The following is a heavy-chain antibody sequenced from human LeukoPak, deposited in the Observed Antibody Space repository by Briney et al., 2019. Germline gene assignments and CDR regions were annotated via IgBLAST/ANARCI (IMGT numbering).Heavy chain of an antibody. D-gene: IGHD6-19*01. J-gene: IGHJ3*02. V-gene: IGHV4-59*01. CDR1: GGSISSYY. CDR2: IYCSGST. CDR3: ARGGGSSGWYGDAFDI. Sequence: SETLSLTCTVSGGSISSYYWSWIRQPPGKGLEWIGYIYCSGSTNYNPSLKSRVTISVDTSKNQFSLKLSPVTAADTAVYYCARGGGSSGWYGDAFDIWGQGTMVTVSS.